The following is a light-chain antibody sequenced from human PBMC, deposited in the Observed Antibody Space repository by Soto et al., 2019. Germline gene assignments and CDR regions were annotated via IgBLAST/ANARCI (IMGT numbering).Light chain of an antibody. CDR3: RSYPGVSTFV. J-gene: IGLJ1*01. Sequence: QSVLTQPASVSGSPGQSITISCTGTSRDVGSYDLVSWYQQHPGKAPRLIIYEVTKRPSGVSNRFSGSKSGSTASLTFSGLQAEDEADYFCRSYPGVSTFVFGTGTKVTVL. CDR2: EVT. CDR1: SRDVGSYDL. V-gene: IGLV2-23*02.